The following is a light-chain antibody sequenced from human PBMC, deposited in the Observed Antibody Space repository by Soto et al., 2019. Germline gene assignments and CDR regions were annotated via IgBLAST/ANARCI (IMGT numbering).Light chain of an antibody. J-gene: IGKJ2*01. CDR3: QQYNNWPPT. CDR2: GAS. Sequence: EIVMTQSPATLSVSPGERATLSCRASQSVRSHFVWYQQKRGQAPRLLIYGASTRATVIPARFSGSGSGTEFTLTISSLQSEDFAFYYCQQYNNWPPTFVQGTKLEIK. CDR1: QSVRSH. V-gene: IGKV3-15*01.